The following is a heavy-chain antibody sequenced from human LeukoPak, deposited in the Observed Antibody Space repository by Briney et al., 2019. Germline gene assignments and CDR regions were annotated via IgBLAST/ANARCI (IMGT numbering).Heavy chain of an antibody. D-gene: IGHD2-2*02. CDR1: GFTFSDYA. V-gene: IGHV3-23*01. Sequence: QPGGSLRLSCAASGFTFSDYAMSWVRQAPGKGLEWISVLSDSGGTTYYADSVKGRFAISRDNSKNTLYLQLNSLRAEDTAVYYCAKEGCSSPICYINCWGQGTLVTVSS. J-gene: IGHJ4*02. CDR3: AKEGCSSPICYINC. CDR2: LSDSGGTT.